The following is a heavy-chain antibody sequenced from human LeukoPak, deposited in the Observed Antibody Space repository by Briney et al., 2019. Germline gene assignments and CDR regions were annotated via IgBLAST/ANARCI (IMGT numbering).Heavy chain of an antibody. V-gene: IGHV5-51*01. J-gene: IGHJ6*02. CDR1: GSPFTSYW. CDR2: IYPGDSDT. CDR3: ARRGFSGYYGDYYYYYGMDV. D-gene: IGHD3-22*01. Sequence: GGPLKISCKGSGSPFTSYWSGGAPQLPGKGLEWMGIIYPGDSDTKYSPSFQGQVTISADKSISPAYLQWSSLKASDTAMYYCARRGFSGYYGDYYYYYGMDVWGQGTTVTVSS.